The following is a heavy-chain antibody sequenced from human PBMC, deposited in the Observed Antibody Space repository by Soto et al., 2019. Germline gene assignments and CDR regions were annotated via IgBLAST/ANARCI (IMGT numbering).Heavy chain of an antibody. CDR2: IWHDGSNK. V-gene: IGHV3-33*01. J-gene: IGHJ4*02. Sequence: QVQLVESGGGVVQPGRSLRLSCAASGFTFNNYGMHWVRQAPGKGLEWVALIWHDGSNKAYADSVKGRFTISRDNSKKTLNLQMTSLRVEDTAVYYCTRAAIRGELLDYWGQGTQVTVSS. CDR1: GFTFNNYG. D-gene: IGHD1-26*01. CDR3: TRAAIRGELLDY.